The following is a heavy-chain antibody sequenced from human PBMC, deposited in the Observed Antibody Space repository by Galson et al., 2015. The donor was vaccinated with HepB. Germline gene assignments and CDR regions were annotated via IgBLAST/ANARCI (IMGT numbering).Heavy chain of an antibody. V-gene: IGHV3-23*01. Sequence: SLRLSCAASGFTFSSYAMSWVRQAPGKGLEWVSAISGSGGSTYYADSVKGRFTISRDNSKNTLYLQMNSLRAEDTAVYYCAKGRGEAKRATVTHFDYWGQGTLVTVSS. CDR2: ISGSGGST. CDR1: GFTFSSYA. D-gene: IGHD4-17*01. J-gene: IGHJ4*02. CDR3: AKGRGEAKRATVTHFDY.